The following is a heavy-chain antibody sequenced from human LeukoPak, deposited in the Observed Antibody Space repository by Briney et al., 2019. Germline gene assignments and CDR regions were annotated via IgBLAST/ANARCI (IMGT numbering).Heavy chain of an antibody. CDR2: INPNSGGT. CDR3: ARDPSELLWFGESYNWFDP. V-gene: IGHV1-2*02. CDR1: GYTFTGYY. Sequence: SVKVSCKASGYTFTGYYMHWVRQAPGQGLEWMGWINPNSGGTNYAQKFQGRVTMTRDTSISTAYMELSRLRSDDTAVYYCARDPSELLWFGESYNWFDPWGQGTLVTVSS. D-gene: IGHD3-10*01. J-gene: IGHJ5*02.